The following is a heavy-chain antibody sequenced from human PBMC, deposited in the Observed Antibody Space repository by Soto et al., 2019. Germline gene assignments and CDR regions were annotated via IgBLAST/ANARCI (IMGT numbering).Heavy chain of an antibody. CDR1: GFTFSNYA. CDR2: ISNGGGST. Sequence: PWGSLRLSCAASGFTFSNYAMNWVRQAPGKGLEWVSVISNGGGSTFYADSVKGRFTVSRDNSKNTLFLQMNSLRVEDTALYYCAKRSVVAGREYYFDYWGQGTLVTVSS. V-gene: IGHV3-23*01. CDR3: AKRSVVAGREYYFDY. D-gene: IGHD6-6*01. J-gene: IGHJ4*02.